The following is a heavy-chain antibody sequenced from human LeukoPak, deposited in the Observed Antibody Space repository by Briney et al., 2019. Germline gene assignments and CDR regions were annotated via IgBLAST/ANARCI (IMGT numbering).Heavy chain of an antibody. D-gene: IGHD2-2*01. CDR3: ARHDRCSSTSCSLYYFDY. V-gene: IGHV4-39*01. J-gene: IGHJ4*02. CDR2: IYYSGST. Sequence: SETLSLTCTVSGGSISSSSYYWGWIRQPSGKGLEWIGSIYYSGSTYYNPSLKSRVTISVDTPKNQFSLQLSSVTAADTAVYYCARHDRCSSTSCSLYYFDYWGQGILVTVSS. CDR1: GGSISSSSYY.